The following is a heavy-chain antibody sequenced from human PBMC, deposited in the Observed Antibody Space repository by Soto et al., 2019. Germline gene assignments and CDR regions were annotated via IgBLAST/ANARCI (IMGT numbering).Heavy chain of an antibody. D-gene: IGHD2-2*02. Sequence: EAQVLQSGGGLVQPGGSLRLSCVASGFTFSSYAMTWVRQAPGKGLEWVSGISGSGDSAYYADSVKGRFTISRDNSKNTLHLQMNSLRAEDTAVYYCAQQRYCSTTRCYTPSFYYGIDVWGQGTTGTVSS. V-gene: IGHV3-23*01. CDR1: GFTFSSYA. CDR3: AQQRYCSTTRCYTPSFYYGIDV. J-gene: IGHJ6*02. CDR2: ISGSGDSA.